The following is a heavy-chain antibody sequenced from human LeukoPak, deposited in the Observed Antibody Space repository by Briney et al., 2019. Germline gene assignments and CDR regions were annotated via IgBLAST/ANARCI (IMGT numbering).Heavy chain of an antibody. Sequence: PSETLSLTWTVSGGSICSYYWGWIRQPPGKGLEWIGYIYSSGNTNYNPSLESRVTISVDTSKNQISLNLNSVIAADTAIYYCARAGTTRGGWPIWGQGTLVTVSS. J-gene: IGHJ3*02. V-gene: IGHV4-59*01. CDR3: ARAGTTRGGWPI. CDR1: GGSICSYY. CDR2: IYSSGNT. D-gene: IGHD6-19*01.